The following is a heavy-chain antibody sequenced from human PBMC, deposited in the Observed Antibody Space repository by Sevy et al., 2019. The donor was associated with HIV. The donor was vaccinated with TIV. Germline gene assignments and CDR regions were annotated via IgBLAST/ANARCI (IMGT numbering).Heavy chain of an antibody. J-gene: IGHJ6*02. Sequence: SETLSLTCAVYGGSFSGYYWSWIRQPPGKWLEWIGEINHSGSTNYNPSLKSRVTISVDTSKNQFSLKLSSVTAADTAVYYCARALYCSSTSCQEGGYYYYGMDVWGQGTTVTVSS. CDR1: GGSFSGYY. D-gene: IGHD2-2*01. CDR2: INHSGST. CDR3: ARALYCSSTSCQEGGYYYYGMDV. V-gene: IGHV4-34*01.